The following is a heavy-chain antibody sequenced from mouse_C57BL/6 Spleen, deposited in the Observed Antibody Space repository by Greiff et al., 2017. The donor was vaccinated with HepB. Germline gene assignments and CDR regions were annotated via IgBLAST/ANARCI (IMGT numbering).Heavy chain of an antibody. V-gene: IGHV1-82*01. J-gene: IGHJ4*01. Sequence: VQLQQSGPELVKPGASVKISCKASGYAFSSSWMNWVKQRPGKGLEWIGWIYPGDGDINYNGKIKGKATLTADKASSSTYMQISSLTSEDSAVYFCASEDYYSNFYAMGYWGQGTSVTVST. CDR2: IYPGDGDI. D-gene: IGHD2-5*01. CDR3: ASEDYYSNFYAMGY. CDR1: GYAFSSSW.